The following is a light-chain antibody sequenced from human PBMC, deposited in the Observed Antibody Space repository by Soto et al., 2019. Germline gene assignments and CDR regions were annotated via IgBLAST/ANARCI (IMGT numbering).Light chain of an antibody. CDR3: NSYTSRSTYV. CDR2: DVT. CDR1: SSDVGGFNY. J-gene: IGLJ1*01. Sequence: QSVLTQPASVSGSPGQSITISCTGTSSDVGGFNYVSWYQQHPGKAPKLMIYDVTNRPSGVSYRFSGSKSGNTASLTISGLQAEDEADYYCNSYTSRSTYVFGTGTKPPS. V-gene: IGLV2-14*03.